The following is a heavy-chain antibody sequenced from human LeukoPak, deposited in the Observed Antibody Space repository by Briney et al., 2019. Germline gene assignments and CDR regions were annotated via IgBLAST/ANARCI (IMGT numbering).Heavy chain of an antibody. V-gene: IGHV4-59*01. J-gene: IGHJ4*02. CDR2: IYYSGST. D-gene: IGHD6-19*01. CDR3: AMSSGWYLHFDY. CDR1: GGSISSYY. Sequence: SETLSLTXTVSGGSISSYYWSWIRQPPGKGLEWIGYIYYSGSTNYNPSLKSRVTISVDTSKNQFSLKLSPVTAADTAVYYCAMSSGWYLHFDYWGQGTLVTVSS.